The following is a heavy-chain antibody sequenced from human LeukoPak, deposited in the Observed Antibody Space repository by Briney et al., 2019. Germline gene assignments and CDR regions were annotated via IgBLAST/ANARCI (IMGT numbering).Heavy chain of an antibody. CDR1: GFTFSSYS. D-gene: IGHD4-11*01. V-gene: IGHV3-7*01. CDR2: IKQDGSEK. Sequence: GGSLRLSCAASGFTFSSYSMNWVRQAPGKGLEWVANIKQDGSEKYYVDSVKGRFTISRDNAKNSLYLQMNSLRAEDTAVYYCARDHTVTDLPGLDLDYWGQGTLVTVSS. J-gene: IGHJ4*02. CDR3: ARDHTVTDLPGLDLDY.